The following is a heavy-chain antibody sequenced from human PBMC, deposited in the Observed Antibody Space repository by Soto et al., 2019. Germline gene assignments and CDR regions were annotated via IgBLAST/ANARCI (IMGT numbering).Heavy chain of an antibody. CDR2: INHSGST. V-gene: IGHV4-34*01. CDR1: GGSFSCYY. D-gene: IGHD3-10*01. Sequence: PSETLSLTCAVYGGSFSCYYWSWIRQPPGKGLEWIGEINHSGSTNYNPSLKSRVTISVDTSKNQFSLKLSSVTAADTAVYYCARGPVLLWFGELSPYYYYGMDVWGQGTTVTVSS. J-gene: IGHJ6*02. CDR3: ARGPVLLWFGELSPYYYYGMDV.